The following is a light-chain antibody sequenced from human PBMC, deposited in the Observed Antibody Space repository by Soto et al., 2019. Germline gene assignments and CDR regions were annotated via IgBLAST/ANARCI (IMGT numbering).Light chain of an antibody. CDR2: GAS. CDR3: QQYDKWPPVT. V-gene: IGKV3-15*01. CDR1: RSVGSN. J-gene: IGKJ4*01. Sequence: EIVMTQSPGTLSVSPGERAILSCRASRSVGSNLAWYQQKPGQAPRLLIYGASTRATDIPARFSGSGSGTEFTLIISSLQSEDFAVYYCQQYDKWPPVTFCGGTKVEVK.